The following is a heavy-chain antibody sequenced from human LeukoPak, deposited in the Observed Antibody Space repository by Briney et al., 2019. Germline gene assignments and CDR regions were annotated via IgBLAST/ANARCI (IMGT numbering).Heavy chain of an antibody. Sequence: GGSLRLSCAASGFIFSIYSMNWVRQAPGKGLEWVSSISSSSSYIYYADSVKGRFTISRDNAKNSLYLQMNSLRAEDTAVYYRAREGAAGYYFDYWGQGTLVTVSS. CDR2: ISSSSSYI. J-gene: IGHJ4*02. CDR3: AREGAAGYYFDY. V-gene: IGHV3-21*01. CDR1: GFIFSIYS. D-gene: IGHD6-13*01.